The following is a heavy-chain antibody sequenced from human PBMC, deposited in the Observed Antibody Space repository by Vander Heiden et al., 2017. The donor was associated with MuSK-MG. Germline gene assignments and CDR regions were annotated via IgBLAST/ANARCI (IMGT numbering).Heavy chain of an antibody. J-gene: IGHJ4*02. Sequence: QLQLQESGPGLVKPSETLSLTCTVSGGSIRISTFCWGWIRQPPGKGLEWIGSICSSGSTFYNPSLKSRVTISADRSKYQFSVKLTSVTAADTAVYYCAREEAAVATHHIDYWGQGTLVTVSS. CDR2: ICSSGST. CDR3: AREEAAVATHHIDY. D-gene: IGHD2-15*01. V-gene: IGHV4-39*07. CDR1: GGSIRISTFC.